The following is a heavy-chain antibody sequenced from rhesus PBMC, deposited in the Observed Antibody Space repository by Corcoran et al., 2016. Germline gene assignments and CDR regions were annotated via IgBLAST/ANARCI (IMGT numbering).Heavy chain of an antibody. V-gene: IGHV4-165*01. D-gene: IGHD1-14*01. J-gene: IGHJ4*01. CDR2: IDGGRGNS. CDR3: ARYKPIVGTTYFDY. Sequence: QVQLQESGPGLVKPSATLSLTCAVSGGSVNSLYWSWVRQSPGKGLEWLGCIDGGRGNSYYNPSLKSRVTSSIDMSKNHFSLKVNSVTAADTAVYYCARYKPIVGTTYFDYWGQGVLVTVSS. CDR1: GGSVNSLY.